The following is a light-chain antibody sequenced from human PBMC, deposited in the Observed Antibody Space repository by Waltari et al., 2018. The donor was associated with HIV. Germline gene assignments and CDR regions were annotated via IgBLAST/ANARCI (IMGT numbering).Light chain of an antibody. Sequence: QSVLTQPPSASGTPGQRVTIHCSGSNSKLGSNSVNWYQQLPGTATKLLIYSSNQRPLGVPDRFSGSKSGTSASLAISGLQSEDEADYYCAAWDDSRNAHVVFGGGTKLTVL. CDR2: SSN. J-gene: IGLJ2*01. CDR1: NSKLGSNS. V-gene: IGLV1-44*01. CDR3: AAWDDSRNAHVV.